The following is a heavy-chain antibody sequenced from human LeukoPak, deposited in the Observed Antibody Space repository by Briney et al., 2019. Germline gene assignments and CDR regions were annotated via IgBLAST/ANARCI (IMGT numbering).Heavy chain of an antibody. CDR2: IRYDGSNK. V-gene: IGHV3-30*02. J-gene: IGHJ3*02. D-gene: IGHD2-15*01. Sequence: GGSLRLSCAASGFTFSSYGMHWVRQAPGKGLEWVAFIRYDGSNKYYADSVKGRFTISRDNSKNTLYLQMNSLRAEDTAVYYCARERGDGWYDAFDIWGQGTMVTVSS. CDR3: ARERGDGWYDAFDI. CDR1: GFTFSSYG.